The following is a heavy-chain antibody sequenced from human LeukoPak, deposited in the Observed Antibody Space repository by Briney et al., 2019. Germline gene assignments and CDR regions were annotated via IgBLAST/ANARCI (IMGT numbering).Heavy chain of an antibody. V-gene: IGHV4-61*01. CDR2: IYYCGST. Sequence: SETLSLTCTVSGGSVSSGSYYWSWIRQPPGKGLEWIGYIYYCGSTNYNPSLKSRVTISVDTSKNQFSLKLSSVTAADTAVYYCARDARVCTNGVCYGMDVWGQGTTVTVSS. CDR1: GGSVSSGSYY. J-gene: IGHJ6*02. D-gene: IGHD2-8*01. CDR3: ARDARVCTNGVCYGMDV.